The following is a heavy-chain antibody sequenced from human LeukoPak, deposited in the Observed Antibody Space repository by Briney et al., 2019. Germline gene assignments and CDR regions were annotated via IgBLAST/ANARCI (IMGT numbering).Heavy chain of an antibody. J-gene: IGHJ4*02. CDR2: IRYDGSNK. Sequence: QTGGSLRLSCAASGFTFSSYGMHWVRQAPGKGLEWVAFIRYDGSNKYYADSVKGRFTISRDNSKNTLYLQMNSLRAEDTAVYYCAKDAYYYDSSGYSGTYFDYWGQGTLVTVSS. D-gene: IGHD3-22*01. V-gene: IGHV3-30*02. CDR1: GFTFSSYG. CDR3: AKDAYYYDSSGYSGTYFDY.